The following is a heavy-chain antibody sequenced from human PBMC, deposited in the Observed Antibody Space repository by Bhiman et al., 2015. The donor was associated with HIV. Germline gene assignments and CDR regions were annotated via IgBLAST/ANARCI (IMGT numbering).Heavy chain of an antibody. CDR1: GFTLNTYA. V-gene: IGHV3-48*03. D-gene: IGHD5-18*01. J-gene: IGHJ6*02. CDR2: ISSSGSTI. CDR3: ARDRGYSYALNYMDV. Sequence: VQLVESGGGVVQPGGSLRLSCTASGFTLNTYAVHWVRQAPGKGLEWVSYISSSGSTIYYADSVKGRFTISRDNAKNSLYLQMNSLRAEDTAVYYCARDRGYSYALNYMDVWGQGTTVTVSS.